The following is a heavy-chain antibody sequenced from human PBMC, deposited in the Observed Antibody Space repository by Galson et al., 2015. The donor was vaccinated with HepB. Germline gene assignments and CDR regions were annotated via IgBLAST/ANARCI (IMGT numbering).Heavy chain of an antibody. CDR2: INPNSGGT. Sequence: SGYTFTGYYMHWVRQAPGQGLEWMGRINPNSGGTNYAQKFQGRVTMTRDTSISTAYMELSRLRSDDTAVYYCARGGTATYYYYYGMDVWGQGTTVTVSS. CDR1: GYTFTGYY. J-gene: IGHJ6*02. V-gene: IGHV1-2*06. D-gene: IGHD2-21*02. CDR3: ARGGTATYYYYYGMDV.